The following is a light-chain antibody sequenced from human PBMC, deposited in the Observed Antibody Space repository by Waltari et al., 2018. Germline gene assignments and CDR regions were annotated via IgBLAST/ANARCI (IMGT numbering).Light chain of an antibody. CDR1: SSDVGGYNY. CDR3: SSYAGSNIVL. CDR2: EVS. J-gene: IGLJ2*01. Sequence: QSALTQPPSASGSPGQSVTISCTGTSSDVGGYNYVSWYQQHPGKAPKLMIYEVSKRPSVVPDRFSGSKSVNTASLTVSGLQADDEADYYCSSYAGSNIVLFGGGTKLTVL. V-gene: IGLV2-8*01.